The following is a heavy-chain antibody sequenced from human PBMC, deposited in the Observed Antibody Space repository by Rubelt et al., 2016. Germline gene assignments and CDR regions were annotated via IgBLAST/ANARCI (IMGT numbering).Heavy chain of an antibody. CDR1: GGSFSGYY. V-gene: IGHV4-34*01. CDR3: ARRITVFYWFDP. D-gene: IGHD3-9*01. Sequence: QVQLQQWGAGLLKPSETLSLTCAVYGGSFSGYYWSWIRQPPGKGLEWIGEINHSGSTNYNPSLKSRVTISVDTSKNQFSLKLSSVTAADTAVYDCARRITVFYWFDPWGQGTLVTVSS. CDR2: INHSGST. J-gene: IGHJ5*02.